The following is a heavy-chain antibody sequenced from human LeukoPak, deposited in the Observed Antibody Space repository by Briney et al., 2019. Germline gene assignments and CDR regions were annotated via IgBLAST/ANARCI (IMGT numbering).Heavy chain of an antibody. D-gene: IGHD2-8*01. V-gene: IGHV4-39*07. CDR1: GGSISSSSYY. CDR2: INHSGST. Sequence: SETLSLTCTVSGGSISSSSYYWGWIRQPPGKGLEWIGEINHSGSTNYNPSLKSRVTISVDTSKNQFSLKLSSVTAADTAVYYCARTSWVLMVYATRIHYYMDVWGKGTTVTVSS. J-gene: IGHJ6*03. CDR3: ARTSWVLMVYATRIHYYMDV.